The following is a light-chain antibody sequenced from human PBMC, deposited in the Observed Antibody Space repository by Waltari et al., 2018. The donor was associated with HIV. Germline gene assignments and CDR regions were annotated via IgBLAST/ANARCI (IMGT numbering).Light chain of an antibody. J-gene: IGKJ1*01. CDR1: QRVSGN. V-gene: IGKV3-15*01. Sequence: EIVMTKSPATLSASPGERATLSCRASQRVSGNVAWYQQKPGQAPRLLIYGASTRATGIPARFSGSGSETEFTLTISSLQSEDFAVYHCHQYNDWWTFGQGTKVEI. CDR3: HQYNDWWT. CDR2: GAS.